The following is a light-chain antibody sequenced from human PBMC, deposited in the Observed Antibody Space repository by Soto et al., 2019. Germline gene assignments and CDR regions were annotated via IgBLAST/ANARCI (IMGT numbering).Light chain of an antibody. Sequence: IEVTQSPSSLSASVGDRVTITCRASQSISSWLAWYQQKPGKAPNLLIYKASTLESGVPSRFSGSGSGTEFTLTISSLQPDDFATYYCQQYNSYLWTFGQGTKV. V-gene: IGKV1-5*03. CDR1: QSISSW. CDR3: QQYNSYLWT. CDR2: KAS. J-gene: IGKJ1*01.